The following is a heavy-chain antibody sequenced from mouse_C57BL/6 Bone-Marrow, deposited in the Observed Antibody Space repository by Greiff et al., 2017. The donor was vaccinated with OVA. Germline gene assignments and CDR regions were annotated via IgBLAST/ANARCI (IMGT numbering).Heavy chain of an antibody. D-gene: IGHD2-5*01. Sequence: QVQLQQPGAELVRPGASVTLSCKASGYTFTDYEMHWVKQTPVHGLEWIGAIDPATGGTAYNQKFKGKAILAADKSSSTAYMELRSLTSEDSAVYYGTRGYSNYYAMDYWGQGTSVTVSS. J-gene: IGHJ4*01. CDR1: GYTFTDYE. CDR3: TRGYSNYYAMDY. V-gene: IGHV1-15*01. CDR2: IDPATGGT.